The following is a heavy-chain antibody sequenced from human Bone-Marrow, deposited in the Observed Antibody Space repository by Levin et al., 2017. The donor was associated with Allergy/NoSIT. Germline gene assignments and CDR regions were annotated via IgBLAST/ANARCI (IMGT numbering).Heavy chain of an antibody. V-gene: IGHV1-2*06. CDR2: INPNSGGT. J-gene: IGHJ4*02. D-gene: IGHD3-16*01. CDR1: GYTFTGYY. Sequence: GGSLRLSCKASGYTFTGYYMHWVRQAPGQGLEWMGRINPNSGGTNYAQKFQGRVTMTRDTSISTAYMELSRLRSDDTAVYYCARKLMRRGRVYFDYWGQGTLVTVSS. CDR3: ARKLMRRGRVYFDY.